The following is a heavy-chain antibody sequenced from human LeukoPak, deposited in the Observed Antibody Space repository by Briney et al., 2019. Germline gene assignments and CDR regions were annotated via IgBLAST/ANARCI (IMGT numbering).Heavy chain of an antibody. V-gene: IGHV3-30*18. CDR1: GFTFSNYG. J-gene: IGHJ4*02. D-gene: IGHD5-18*01. Sequence: GGSLRLSCAASGFTFSNYGIHWVRQAPGKGLEWVAVISYDGSNKYYADSVKGRCTISRDKSKNTVYLQMNSLRAEDTAVYYCAKEAGYSYGFDYWGEGPLVTVSS. CDR3: AKEAGYSYGFDY. CDR2: ISYDGSNK.